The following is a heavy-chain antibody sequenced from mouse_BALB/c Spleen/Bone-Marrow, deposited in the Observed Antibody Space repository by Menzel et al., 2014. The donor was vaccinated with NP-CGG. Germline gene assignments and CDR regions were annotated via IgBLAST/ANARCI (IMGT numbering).Heavy chain of an antibody. CDR1: GYTFTSYW. CDR3: TIVEYDWYFDF. D-gene: IGHD5-1*01. Sequence: QVQLQQSGAELVTPGASVKMSCTASGYTFTSYWMHWVKQRPGQGLELIGVIDPSDSYTSYNQKFKDKATLPVDTSSSTAFMQLSSLTSEDSAVDYCTIVEYDWYFDFWGAGTTGTGAS. CDR2: IDPSDSYT. V-gene: IGHV1S127*01. J-gene: IGHJ1*01.